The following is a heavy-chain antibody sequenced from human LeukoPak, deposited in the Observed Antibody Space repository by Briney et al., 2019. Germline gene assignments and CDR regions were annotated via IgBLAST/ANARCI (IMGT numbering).Heavy chain of an antibody. CDR3: ARDRFSGSYKARAADAFDI. CDR1: GYTFTSYG. CDR2: ISAYNGNT. J-gene: IGHJ3*02. V-gene: IGHV1-18*01. Sequence: GASVKVSCKASGYTFTSYGISWVRQAPGQGLERMGWISAYNGNTNYAQKLQGRVTMTTDTSTSTAYMELRSLRSDDTAVYYCARDRFSGSYKARAADAFDIWGQGTMVTVSS. D-gene: IGHD1-26*01.